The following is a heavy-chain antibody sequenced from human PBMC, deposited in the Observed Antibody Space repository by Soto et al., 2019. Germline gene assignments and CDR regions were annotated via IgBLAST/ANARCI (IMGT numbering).Heavy chain of an antibody. D-gene: IGHD2-8*02. Sequence: SETLSLTCTVSGGSISSNYWTWIRQPPGKGLEWIGYVYNSGSTNYNPSLKSRVTISEDTSKSQCSLKVNSMPAADTALYYCARGMTPPGAPAWYYFASWGQGTLVPVSS. CDR1: GGSISSNY. V-gene: IGHV4-59*12. J-gene: IGHJ4*02. CDR2: VYNSGST. CDR3: ARGMTPPGAPAWYYFAS.